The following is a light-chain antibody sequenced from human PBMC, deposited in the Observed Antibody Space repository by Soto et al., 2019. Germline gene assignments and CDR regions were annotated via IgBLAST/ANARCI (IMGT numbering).Light chain of an antibody. J-gene: IGKJ1*01. CDR2: DAS. Sequence: EIVLTQSPATLSLAPGERATLSCRASQSVSTYLAWYQHKPGQAPRLLIYDASTRATDIPARFSGSGSGTDFTLTISSLESEDFAVYYCQQRSNWPRTFGQGTKVDI. CDR3: QQRSNWPRT. CDR1: QSVSTY. V-gene: IGKV3-11*01.